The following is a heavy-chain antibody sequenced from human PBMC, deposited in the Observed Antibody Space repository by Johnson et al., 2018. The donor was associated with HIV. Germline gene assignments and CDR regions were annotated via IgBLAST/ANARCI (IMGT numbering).Heavy chain of an antibody. Sequence: VQLVESGGGVVRPGGSLRLSCAASGFTFDDYAMSWVRQAPGKGLEWVSVIYSGGSTYYADSVKGRFTISRDNSKNTLYLQMNSLRAEDTAVYYCAREAYCSGGSCYDAFDIWGQGTMVTVSS. D-gene: IGHD2-15*01. CDR2: IYSGGST. CDR1: GFTFDDYA. J-gene: IGHJ3*02. CDR3: AREAYCSGGSCYDAFDI. V-gene: IGHV3-66*01.